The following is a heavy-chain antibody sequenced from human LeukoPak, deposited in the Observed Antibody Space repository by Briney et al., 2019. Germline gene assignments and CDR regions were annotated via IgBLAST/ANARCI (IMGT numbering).Heavy chain of an antibody. J-gene: IGHJ4*02. V-gene: IGHV3-23*01. CDR1: GFTFSNSA. CDR3: ARGRAVTGSTVIDY. CDR2: ITSAGGGA. D-gene: IGHD6-19*01. Sequence: PGGSLRLSCAASGFTFSNSAMSWVRQAPGKGLEWVSSITSAGGGAYYPDSVKGRFTISRDNSKNTLYLQMNSLRPEDTAVFHCARGRAVTGSTVIDYWGQGTLVTVSS.